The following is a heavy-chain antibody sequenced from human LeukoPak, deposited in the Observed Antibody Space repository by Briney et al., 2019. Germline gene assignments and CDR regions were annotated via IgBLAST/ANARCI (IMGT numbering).Heavy chain of an antibody. CDR1: GFTFQSYA. CDR3: AKSRGEQLYFRDSDY. V-gene: IGHV3-30*02. J-gene: IGHJ4*02. Sequence: GGSLRLSCAASGFTFQSYAMNWVRQAPGKGLEWVAFIRYDGSNKYHVDSVKGRFSISRDNSKNTLYLQMNSLRAEDTAVYYCAKSRGEQLYFRDSDYWGQGILVTVSS. CDR2: IRYDGSNK. D-gene: IGHD1-26*01.